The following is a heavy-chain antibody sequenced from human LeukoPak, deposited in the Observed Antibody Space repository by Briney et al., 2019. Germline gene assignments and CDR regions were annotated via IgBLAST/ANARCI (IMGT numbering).Heavy chain of an antibody. D-gene: IGHD6-19*01. CDR1: GGSISSYY. CDR3: ARLWVVAGMIDY. CDR2: IYYSGST. V-gene: IGHV4-59*12. Sequence: SETLSLTCTVSGGSISSYYWSWLRQPPGKGLEWIGYIYYSGSTNYNPSLKSRVTISVDTSKNQFSLKLSSVTAADTAVYYCARLWVVAGMIDYWGQGTLVTVSS. J-gene: IGHJ4*02.